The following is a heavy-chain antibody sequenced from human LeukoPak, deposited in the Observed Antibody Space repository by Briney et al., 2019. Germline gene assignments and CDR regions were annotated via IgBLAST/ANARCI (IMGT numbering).Heavy chain of an antibody. D-gene: IGHD2-2*01. CDR3: ARDWEGYCVGTTCPAFDY. J-gene: IGHJ4*02. CDR2: INPNSGGT. CDR1: GYTFTGYF. V-gene: IGHV1-2*02. Sequence: ASVKVSCKASGYTFTGYFIHWVRQAPGQGLEWMGWINPNSGGTSYLQSLQGRVTMTRDTSISTAYMDLSRLRSDDTAVYFCARDWEGYCVGTTCPAFDYWGQGTLVTVSS.